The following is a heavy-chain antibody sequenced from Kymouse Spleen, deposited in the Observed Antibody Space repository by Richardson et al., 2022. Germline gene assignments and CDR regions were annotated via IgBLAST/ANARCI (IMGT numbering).Heavy chain of an antibody. Sequence: QVQLQESGPGLVKPSGTLSLTCAVSGGSISSSNWWSWVRQPPGKGLEWIGEIYHSGSTNYNPSLKSRVTISVDKSKNQFSLKLSSVTAADTAVYYCARDGGMVTGYYYYYYGMDVWGQGTTVTVSS. CDR1: GGSISSSNW. D-gene: IGHD5-18,IGHD5-18*01. CDR3: ARDGGMVTGYYYYYYGMDV. CDR2: IYHSGST. J-gene: IGHJ6*02. V-gene: IGHV4-4*02.